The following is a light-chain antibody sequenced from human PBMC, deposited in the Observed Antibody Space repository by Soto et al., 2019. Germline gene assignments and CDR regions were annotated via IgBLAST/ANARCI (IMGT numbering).Light chain of an antibody. CDR2: GAS. V-gene: IGKV3-20*01. CDR3: QQYGNSPFT. Sequence: EIVLTQSPGTLSLSPGERATLSCRASQSVSGSYLAWYQQRPGQAPRLLIYGASSRATGIPDRFSGSGSGTAFTLTISRLEPEDFAVYYCQQYGNSPFTFGPGTKVDIK. J-gene: IGKJ3*01. CDR1: QSVSGSY.